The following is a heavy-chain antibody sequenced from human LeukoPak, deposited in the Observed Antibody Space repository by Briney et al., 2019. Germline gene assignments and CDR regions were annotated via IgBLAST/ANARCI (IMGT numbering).Heavy chain of an antibody. D-gene: IGHD3-22*01. CDR3: ARVAYYYDSSGYFDY. CDR1: GFTFSSYA. V-gene: IGHV3-30-3*01. CDR2: ISYDGSNK. J-gene: IGHJ4*02. Sequence: PGGVLRLSCAASGFTFSSYAMYWVRQAPGKGLEWVAVISYDGSNKYYADSVKGRFTISRDNSKNTLYLQMNSLRAEDTAVYYCARVAYYYDSSGYFDYWGQGTLVTVSS.